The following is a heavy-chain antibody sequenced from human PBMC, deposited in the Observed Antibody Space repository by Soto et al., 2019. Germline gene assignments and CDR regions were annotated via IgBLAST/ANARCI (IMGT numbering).Heavy chain of an antibody. CDR1: GGTFSSYT. J-gene: IGHJ6*03. D-gene: IGHD5-12*01. V-gene: IGHV1-69*04. CDR2: IIPILGIA. Sequence: GASVKVSCKASGGTFSSYTISWVRQAPGQGLEWMGRIIPILGIANYAQKFQGRVTITADKSTSTAYMELSSLRSEDTAVYYCARDSRKNEREYSGYDFYYYYMDVWGKGTTVTVAS. CDR3: ARDSRKNEREYSGYDFYYYYMDV.